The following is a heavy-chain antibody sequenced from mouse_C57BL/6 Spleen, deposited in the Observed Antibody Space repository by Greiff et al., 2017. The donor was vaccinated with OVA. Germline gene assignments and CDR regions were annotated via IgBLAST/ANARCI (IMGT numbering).Heavy chain of an antibody. CDR2: INPSNGGT. D-gene: IGHD1-1*01. CDR3: ARDTTVVATGYFDV. J-gene: IGHJ1*03. V-gene: IGHV1-53*01. Sequence: QVQLQQPGTELVTPGASVKLSCKASGYTFTSYWMHWVKQRPGQGLEWIGNINPSNGGTNYNEKFKSKATLTVDKSSSTAYMQLSSLTSEDSAVYYCARDTTVVATGYFDVWGTGTTVTVSS. CDR1: GYTFTSYW.